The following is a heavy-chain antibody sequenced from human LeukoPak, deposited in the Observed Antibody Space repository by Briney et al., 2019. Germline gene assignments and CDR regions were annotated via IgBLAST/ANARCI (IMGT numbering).Heavy chain of an antibody. J-gene: IGHJ1*01. D-gene: IGHD1-26*01. V-gene: IGHV1-2*02. CDR3: ARVPSGSYTYFQH. CDR2: INPNSGGT. Sequence: GASVKVSCKASGYTFTGYYMHWVRQAPGQGLEWMGWINPNSGGTNYAQKFQGRVTMTRDTSISTAYMELSRLRSDDTAVYYCARVPSGSYTYFQHWGQGTLVTVSS. CDR1: GYTFTGYY.